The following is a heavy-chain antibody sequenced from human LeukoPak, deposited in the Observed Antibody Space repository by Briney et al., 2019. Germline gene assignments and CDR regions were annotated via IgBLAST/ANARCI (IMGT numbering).Heavy chain of an antibody. Sequence: KASETLSLTCAVYGGSFSGYYWSWIRQPPGKGLEWIGEINHSGSTNYNPSLKSRVTISVDTSKNQFSLKLSSVTAADTAVYYCARRAVRGVKNPTPFDYWGQGTLVTVSS. J-gene: IGHJ4*02. D-gene: IGHD3-10*01. CDR2: INHSGST. CDR1: GGSFSGYY. V-gene: IGHV4-34*01. CDR3: ARRAVRGVKNPTPFDY.